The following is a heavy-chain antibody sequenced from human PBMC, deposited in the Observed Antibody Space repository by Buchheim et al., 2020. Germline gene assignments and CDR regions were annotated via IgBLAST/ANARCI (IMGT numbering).Heavy chain of an antibody. CDR3: ARDLVVQGVIDYYYYGMDV. J-gene: IGHJ6*02. V-gene: IGHV3-48*03. Sequence: EVQLVESGGGLVQPGGSLRLSCAASGFTFSSYEMNWVRQAPGKGLEWVSYISSSGSTIYYADSVKGRFTISRDNAKNSRYLQMNSLRAEDTAVYYCARDLVVQGVIDYYYYGMDVWGQGTT. CDR2: ISSSGSTI. D-gene: IGHD3-10*01. CDR1: GFTFSSYE.